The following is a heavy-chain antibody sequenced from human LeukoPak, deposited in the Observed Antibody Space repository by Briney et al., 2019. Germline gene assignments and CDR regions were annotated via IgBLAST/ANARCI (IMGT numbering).Heavy chain of an antibody. CDR1: GYPVGSYA. CDR3: AKDRVSPGFNLFDP. CDR2: INGRGDNT. D-gene: IGHD2/OR15-2a*01. Sequence: GGSRRLTGTAAGYPVGSYAMNWIRQAPGKGLEWVSAINGRGDNTYYADSVKGRFTISRDNSKSTLFLQMNSLRAEDTAIYYCAKDRVSPGFNLFDPWGQGTLVTVSS. J-gene: IGHJ5*02. V-gene: IGHV3-23*01.